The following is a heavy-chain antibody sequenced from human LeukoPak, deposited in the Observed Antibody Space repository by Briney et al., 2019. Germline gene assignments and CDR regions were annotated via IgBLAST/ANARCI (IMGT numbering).Heavy chain of an antibody. Sequence: PSGTLSLTCTVSGGSISSYYWSWIRQPPGKGLEWIGYIYYSGSTNYNPSLKSRVTISVDTSKNQFSLKLSSVTAADTAVYYCARDGVAEDLDTNNWFDPWGQGTLVTVSS. J-gene: IGHJ5*02. D-gene: IGHD3/OR15-3a*01. CDR3: ARDGVAEDLDTNNWFDP. CDR2: IYYSGST. CDR1: GGSISSYY. V-gene: IGHV4-59*01.